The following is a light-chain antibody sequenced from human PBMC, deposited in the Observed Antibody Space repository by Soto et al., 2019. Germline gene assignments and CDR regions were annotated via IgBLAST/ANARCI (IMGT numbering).Light chain of an antibody. CDR2: GAS. CDR3: QQYNNWLPLT. Sequence: EIVMTQSPATLSVSPGERATLSCRASQSVSSNLAWYQQKPGQAPRLLIYGASTRATGIPARFSGSGSGTEFTLTISSLQSEDSAVYYCQQYNNWLPLTFGGGTKVDIK. CDR1: QSVSSN. J-gene: IGKJ4*01. V-gene: IGKV3-15*01.